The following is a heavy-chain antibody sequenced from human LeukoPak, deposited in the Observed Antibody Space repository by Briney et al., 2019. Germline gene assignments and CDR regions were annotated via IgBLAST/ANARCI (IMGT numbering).Heavy chain of an antibody. J-gene: IGHJ3*02. CDR3: ASPDSGSQGADAFDI. CDR2: IIPIFGTA. D-gene: IGHD1-26*01. CDR1: GGTFSSYA. V-gene: IGHV1-69*13. Sequence: ASVKVSCKASGGTFSSYAISWVRQAPGQGLEWMGGIIPIFGTANYAQKFQGRVTITADESTSTAYMELSSLRSEDTAVYYCASPDSGSQGADAFDIWGQGTMVTVSS.